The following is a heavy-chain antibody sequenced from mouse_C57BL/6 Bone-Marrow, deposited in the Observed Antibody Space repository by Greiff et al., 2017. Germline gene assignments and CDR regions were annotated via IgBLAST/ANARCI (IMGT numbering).Heavy chain of an antibody. V-gene: IGHV1-64*01. CDR1: GYTFTSYW. J-gene: IGHJ3*01. CDR3: ARGRGSLAY. CDR2: IHTNSGST. Sequence: VQLQQPGAELVKPGASVKLSCKASGYTFTSYWMHWVKQRPGQGLEWIGMIHTNSGSTNYNEKFKSKATLTVDKSSSTAYMQLSSLTSEDSAVYDCARGRGSLAYWGQGTLVTVSA.